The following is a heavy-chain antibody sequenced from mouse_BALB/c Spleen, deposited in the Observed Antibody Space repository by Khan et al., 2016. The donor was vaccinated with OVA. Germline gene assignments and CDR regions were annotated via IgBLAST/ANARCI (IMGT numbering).Heavy chain of an antibody. D-gene: IGHD2-13*01. CDR1: GYTFTSYV. CDR2: IYPFNGAT. J-gene: IGHJ3*01. CDR3: APGGSDCGAFVD. Sequence: VQLQQSGPEVVKPGASVKMSCKASGYTFTSYVMHWVKQKPGQGLEWIGYIYPFNGATKFNHKFNGKATLTSDKSSSTAYLAPSSRTSGASAVYYWAPGGSDCGAFVDWGQGTLVTVSA. V-gene: IGHV1S136*01.